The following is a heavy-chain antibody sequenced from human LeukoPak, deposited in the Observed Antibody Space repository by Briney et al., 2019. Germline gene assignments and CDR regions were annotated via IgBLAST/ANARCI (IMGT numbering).Heavy chain of an antibody. D-gene: IGHD6-13*01. CDR3: ARSVGAAAGTDY. Sequence: SETLSLTCAVSGGSISSSNWWSWVRQPPGKGLEWIGEIYHSGSTNYNPSLKSRVTISVDTSKNQFSLKLSSVTAADTAVYYCARSVGAAAGTDYWGQGTLVTVSS. CDR2: IYHSGST. V-gene: IGHV4-4*02. J-gene: IGHJ4*02. CDR1: GGSISSSNW.